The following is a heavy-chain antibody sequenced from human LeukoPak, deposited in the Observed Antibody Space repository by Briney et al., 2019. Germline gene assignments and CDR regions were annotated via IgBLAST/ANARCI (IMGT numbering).Heavy chain of an antibody. D-gene: IGHD1-1*01. V-gene: IGHV4-39*07. Sequence: SETLSLTCTVSGGSISGTSYYWSWIRQPPGKGLEWIGEINHSGSTNYNPSLKSRVTMSIDTSKSQFSLKLSSVTAADTAVYYCASYLERGETDDAFDIWGQGTMVTVSS. CDR3: ASYLERGETDDAFDI. J-gene: IGHJ3*02. CDR1: GGSISGTSYY. CDR2: INHSGST.